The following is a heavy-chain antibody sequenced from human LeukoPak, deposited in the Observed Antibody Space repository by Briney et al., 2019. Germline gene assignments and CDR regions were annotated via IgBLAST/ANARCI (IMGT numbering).Heavy chain of an antibody. J-gene: IGHJ4*02. CDR1: GFTFSSYA. D-gene: IGHD3-3*01. CDR3: AKDGSTYYDFWSGYSHFDY. V-gene: IGHV3-23*01. Sequence: PGGSLRLSCAASGFTFSSYAMSWVRQAPGKGLEWVSAISGSGGSTYYADSVKGRFTISRDNSKNTLYLQMNSLRAEDTAVYYCAKDGSTYYDFWSGYSHFDYWGQGTLVTVSS. CDR2: ISGSGGST.